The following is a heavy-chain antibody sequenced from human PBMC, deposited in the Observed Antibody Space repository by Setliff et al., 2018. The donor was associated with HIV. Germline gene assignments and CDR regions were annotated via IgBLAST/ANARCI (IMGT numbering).Heavy chain of an antibody. V-gene: IGHV3-23*01. J-gene: IGHJ4*02. CDR1: GFTFSSYA. CDR2: ISGSGTTT. CDR3: ARAPGDILTAYFGGLDY. D-gene: IGHD3-9*01. Sequence: PGGSLRLSCAASGFTFSSYAMSWVRQAPGKGLEWVSVISGSGTTTYYADSVKGRFTISRDNSKDTLYLQMSSLRADDTAIYYCARAPGDILTAYFGGLDYWGQGALVTVSS.